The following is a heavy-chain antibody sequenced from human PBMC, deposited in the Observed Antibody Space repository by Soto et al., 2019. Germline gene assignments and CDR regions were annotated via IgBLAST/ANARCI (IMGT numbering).Heavy chain of an antibody. D-gene: IGHD2-2*01. CDR1: GFTFSSYA. J-gene: IGHJ4*02. V-gene: IGHV3-23*01. CDR3: AKVPIVVVPAAMVGYFDY. CDR2: ISGSGGST. Sequence: GGSLRLSCAASGFTFSSYAMSWVRQAPGKGLEWVSAISGSGGSTYYADSVKGRFTISRDNSKNTLYLQMNSLRAEDTAVYYCAKVPIVVVPAAMVGYFDYWGQGTLVTVSS.